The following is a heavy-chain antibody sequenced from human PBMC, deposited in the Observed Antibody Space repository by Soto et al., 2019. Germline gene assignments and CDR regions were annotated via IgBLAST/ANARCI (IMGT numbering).Heavy chain of an antibody. D-gene: IGHD3-10*01. J-gene: IGHJ6*02. CDR2: IYYSGST. V-gene: IGHV4-39*01. Sequence: SETLSLTCTVSGGSISSSSYYWGWIRQPPGKGLEWIGSIYYSGSTYYNPSLKSRVTISVDTSKNQLSLKLISVTAADTAAYYCAGGKAVEFYNGMDVWGQGTTVTVSS. CDR1: GGSISSSSYY. CDR3: AGGKAVEFYNGMDV.